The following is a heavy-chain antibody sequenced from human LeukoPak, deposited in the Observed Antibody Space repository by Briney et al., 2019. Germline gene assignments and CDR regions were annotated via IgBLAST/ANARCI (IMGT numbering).Heavy chain of an antibody. D-gene: IGHD2-2*01. V-gene: IGHV3-23*01. CDR3: AKDSCSSTTCYWDY. CDR1: GFTFSDYY. Sequence: GGSLRLSCAASGFTFSDYYMSWVRQAPGTGLGWVSAISGSGGGTYYADSVKGRFTISRDNSKNTLYLQMSSLRAEDTAIYYCAKDSCSSTTCYWDYWGQGTLVTVSS. J-gene: IGHJ4*02. CDR2: ISGSGGGT.